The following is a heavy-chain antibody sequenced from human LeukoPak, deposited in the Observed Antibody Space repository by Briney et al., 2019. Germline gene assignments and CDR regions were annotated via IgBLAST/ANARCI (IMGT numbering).Heavy chain of an antibody. CDR1: GYTFTSYG. CDR3: ARGGYCSSTSCYNAFDI. D-gene: IGHD2-2*02. J-gene: IGHJ3*02. V-gene: IGHV1-18*01. CDR2: ISAYNGNT. Sequence: ASVKVSCKASGYTFTSYGIGWVRQAPGQGLEWMGWISAYNGNTNYAQKLQGRVTMTTDTSTSTAYMELRSLRSDDTAVYYCARGGYCSSTSCYNAFDIWGQGTMVTVSS.